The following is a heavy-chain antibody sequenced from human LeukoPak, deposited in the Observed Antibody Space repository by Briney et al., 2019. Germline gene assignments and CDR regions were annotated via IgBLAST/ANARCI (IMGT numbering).Heavy chain of an antibody. D-gene: IGHD3-22*01. CDR3: ARAKLFRHYGSSGYYSTFHYYYGMDV. V-gene: IGHV1-3*01. J-gene: IGHJ6*02. Sequence: ASVKVSCKASGYTFTSYAMHWVRQAPGQRLEWMGWINAGNGNTKYSQKFQGRVTITRDTSASTAYMELSSLRSEDTAVYYCARAKLFRHYGSSGYYSTFHYYYGMDVWGQGTTVTVFS. CDR1: GYTFTSYA. CDR2: INAGNGNT.